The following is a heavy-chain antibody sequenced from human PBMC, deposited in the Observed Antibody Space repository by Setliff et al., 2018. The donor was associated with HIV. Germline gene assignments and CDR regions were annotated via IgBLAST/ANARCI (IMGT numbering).Heavy chain of an antibody. J-gene: IGHJ6*03. Sequence: PGGSLRLSCAASGFTFSDHYMDWVRQAPGEGLEWVGRTRNKANSYTTEYAASVKGRFTISRDASKNSLYLQMNSLKTEDTAVYYCTRGRLLWSGSYYYYYMDVWGKGTTVTVSS. V-gene: IGHV3-72*01. CDR2: TRNKANSYTT. D-gene: IGHD3-10*01. CDR1: GFTFSDHY. CDR3: TRGRLLWSGSYYYYYMDV.